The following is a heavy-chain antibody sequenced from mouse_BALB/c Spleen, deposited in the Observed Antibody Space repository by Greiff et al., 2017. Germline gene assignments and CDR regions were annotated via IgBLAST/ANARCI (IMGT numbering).Heavy chain of an antibody. CDR2: ISIYYNYT. CDR3: ARSAYWAFDY. J-gene: IGHJ2*01. Sequence: VHLQQSGPELVRPGGSVKLSCAGSGFTFTGYAMHWVQQSPEKRLEWIGIISIYYNYTNYKHKVKGRATMTVDNAYSTVYMEIARLTSEDSAIYYCARSAYWAFDYWGQGTTLTVSA. V-gene: IGHV1-67*01. CDR1: GFTFTGYA. D-gene: IGHD2-10*01.